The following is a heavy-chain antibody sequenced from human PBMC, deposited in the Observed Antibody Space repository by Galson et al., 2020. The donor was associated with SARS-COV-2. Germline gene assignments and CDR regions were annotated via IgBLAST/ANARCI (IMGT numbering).Heavy chain of an antibody. CDR1: GFTFSSYG. CDR2: IWYDGSNK. Sequence: GGSLRLSCAASGFTFSSYGLHWVRQAPGKGLEWVAVIWYDGSNKYYADSVKGRFTISRDNSKNTLYLQMNSLRAEDTAVYYCARDSPDYGDYVGRGAHDYGGQGTLVTVSS. D-gene: IGHD4-17*01. CDR3: ARDSPDYGDYVGRGAHDY. J-gene: IGHJ4*02. V-gene: IGHV3-33*01.